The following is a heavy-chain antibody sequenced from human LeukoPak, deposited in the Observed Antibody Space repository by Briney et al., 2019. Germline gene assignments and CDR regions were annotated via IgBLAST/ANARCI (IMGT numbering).Heavy chain of an antibody. Sequence: GGPLRLSCAASGFTFSSYAMSWVRQAPGKGLEWVSAISGSGSSTYYVDSVKGRFTISRDNSKNTLYLQMNSLRAEDTAVYYCVCMVRGSQGGDYWGQGTLVTVSS. J-gene: IGHJ4*02. CDR1: GFTFSSYA. D-gene: IGHD3-10*01. V-gene: IGHV3-23*01. CDR3: VCMVRGSQGGDY. CDR2: ISGSGSST.